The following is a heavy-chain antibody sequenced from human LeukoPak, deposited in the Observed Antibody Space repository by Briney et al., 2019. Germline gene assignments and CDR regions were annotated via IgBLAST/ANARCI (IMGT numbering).Heavy chain of an antibody. Sequence: GGSLRLSCAASGFTFSSHAMIWVRQAPGKGLEWVSSISSSGDSIYYADSVKGRLTISRDNPRNTLHLQMNSLRAEDTAVYYCARGIYGDYGGVDFWGQGVLVTVSS. V-gene: IGHV3-23*01. J-gene: IGHJ4*02. D-gene: IGHD4-17*01. CDR1: GFTFSSHA. CDR2: ISSSGDSI. CDR3: ARGIYGDYGGVDF.